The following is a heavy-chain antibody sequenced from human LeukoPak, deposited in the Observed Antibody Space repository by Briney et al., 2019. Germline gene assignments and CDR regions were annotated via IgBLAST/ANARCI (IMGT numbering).Heavy chain of an antibody. CDR3: ARGRYDILTGYSHYYYYYYMDV. J-gene: IGHJ6*03. V-gene: IGHV4-59*01. Sequence: PETLSLTCTVSGGSISSYYWSWIRQPPGKGLEWIGYIYYSGSTNYNPSLKSRVTISVDTSKNQFSLKLSSVTAADTAVYYCARGRYDILTGYSHYYYYYYMDVWGKGTTVTVSS. CDR1: GGSISSYY. D-gene: IGHD3-9*01. CDR2: IYYSGST.